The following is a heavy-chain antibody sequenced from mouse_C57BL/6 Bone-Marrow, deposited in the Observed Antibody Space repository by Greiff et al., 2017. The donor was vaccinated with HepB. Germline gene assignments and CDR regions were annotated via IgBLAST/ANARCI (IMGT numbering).Heavy chain of an antibody. V-gene: IGHV1-76*01. CDR1: GYTFTDYY. Sequence: QVQLQQSGAELVRPGASVKLSCKASGYTFTDYYINWVKQRPGQGLEWIARIYPGSGNTYYNEKFKGKATLTAEKSSSTAYMQLSSLTSEDSAVYFCARSPDYYGSSRFDYWGQGTTLTVSS. CDR2: IYPGSGNT. J-gene: IGHJ2*01. D-gene: IGHD1-1*01. CDR3: ARSPDYYGSSRFDY.